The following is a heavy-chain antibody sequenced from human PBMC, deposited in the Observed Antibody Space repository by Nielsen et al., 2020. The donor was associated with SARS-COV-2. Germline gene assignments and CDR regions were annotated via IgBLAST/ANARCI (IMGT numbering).Heavy chain of an antibody. CDR1: GYTFTSYA. J-gene: IGHJ4*02. CDR2: INAGNGNT. D-gene: IGHD3-10*01. CDR3: ARASRYYGSGSYYTQSHTFDY. V-gene: IGHV1-3*01. Sequence: ASVKVSCKASGYTFTSYAMHWVRQAPGQRLEWMGWINAGNGNTKYSQKFQGRVTITRDTSASTAYMELSSLRSEDTAVYYCARASRYYGSGSYYTQSHTFDYWGQGTLVTVSS.